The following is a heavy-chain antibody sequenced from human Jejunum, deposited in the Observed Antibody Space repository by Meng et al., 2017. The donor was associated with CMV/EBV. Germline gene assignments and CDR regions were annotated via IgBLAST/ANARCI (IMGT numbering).Heavy chain of an antibody. D-gene: IGHD5-12*01. CDR1: GFTVNSYY. CDR3: ARARGYTTSGSFDC. V-gene: IGHV3-53*01. CDR2: IYSGGTT. J-gene: IGHJ4*02. Sequence: EVEGGGAGRELIQPGGSLRISCAGSGFTVNSYYMSWVRQAPGKGLEWVSIIYSGGTTYYADSVKGRFTISRDISKNTLYLQMTSLRADDTAVYYCARARGYTTSGSFDCWGQGTLVTVSS.